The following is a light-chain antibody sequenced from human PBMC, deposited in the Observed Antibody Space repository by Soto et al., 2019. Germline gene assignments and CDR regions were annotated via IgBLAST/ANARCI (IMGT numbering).Light chain of an antibody. CDR3: QTWGTGIRV. J-gene: IGLJ3*02. CDR1: SGHSRYV. Sequence: QLVLTQSPSASASLGASVKLTCTLSSGHSRYVIAWHQQQPEKGPRYLMKVSSDGSHNKGDGIPDRFSGSSSGAERYLTFSSLQSEDEADYYCQTWGTGIRVFGGGTKLTVL. CDR2: VSSDGSH. V-gene: IGLV4-69*01.